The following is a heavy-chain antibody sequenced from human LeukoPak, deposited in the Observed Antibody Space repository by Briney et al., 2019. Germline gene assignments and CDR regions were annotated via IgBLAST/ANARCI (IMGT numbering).Heavy chain of an antibody. Sequence: ASVKVSCKASGGTFISYAISWVRQAPGQGLEWMGGIIPIFGTANYAQKCQGRVTITADESTSTAYMELSSLRSEDTAVYYCARTPGIYYYGMVVWGQGTTVTVSS. CDR2: IIPIFGTA. D-gene: IGHD2-15*01. CDR1: GGTFISYA. J-gene: IGHJ6*02. CDR3: ARTPGIYYYGMVV. V-gene: IGHV1-69*13.